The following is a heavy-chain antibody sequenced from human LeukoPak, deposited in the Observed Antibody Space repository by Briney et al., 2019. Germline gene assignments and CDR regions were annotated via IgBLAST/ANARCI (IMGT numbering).Heavy chain of an antibody. Sequence: PSETLSPTCTVSGGSISSSSYYWGWIRQPPGKGLEWIGSIYYSGSTYYNPSLKSRVTISVDTSKNQFSLKLSSVTAADTAVYYCARSRGLAMGYWGQGTLVTVSS. V-gene: IGHV4-39*07. J-gene: IGHJ4*02. CDR1: GGSISSSSYY. D-gene: IGHD5-18*01. CDR2: IYYSGST. CDR3: ARSRGLAMGY.